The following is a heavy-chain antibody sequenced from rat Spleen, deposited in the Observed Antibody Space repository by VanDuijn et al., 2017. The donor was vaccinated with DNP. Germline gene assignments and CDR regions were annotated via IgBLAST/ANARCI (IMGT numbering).Heavy chain of an antibody. J-gene: IGHJ3*01. CDR3: ARQGYNSGYGGWFAY. CDR1: GFTFSNYD. CDR2: ISYDGSST. D-gene: IGHD4-3*01. Sequence: EVQLVESGGGLVQPGRSMKLSCAASGFTFSNYDMAWVRQAPTKGLEWVASISYDGSSTYYRDSVKGRFTISRDNAKSTLYLQMDSLRSEDTATYYCARQGYNSGYGGWFAYWGQGTLVTVSS. V-gene: IGHV5-25*01.